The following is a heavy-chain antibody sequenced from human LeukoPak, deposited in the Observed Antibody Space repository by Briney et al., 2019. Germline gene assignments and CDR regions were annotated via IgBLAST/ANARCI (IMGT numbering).Heavy chain of an antibody. D-gene: IGHD4-17*01. CDR1: GFTFSSYW. CDR3: ARSRDYGDGRIGSYWFAP. CDR2: INSDGSST. Sequence: PPGGSLRLSSAASGFTFSSYWMHWVRQAPGKGLVWVSRINSDGSSTNYADSVKGRFTISRDNAKNTLYLQMNSLRAEDTAVYYCARSRDYGDGRIGSYWFAPWRQGTLLSVSS. J-gene: IGHJ5*02. V-gene: IGHV3-74*01.